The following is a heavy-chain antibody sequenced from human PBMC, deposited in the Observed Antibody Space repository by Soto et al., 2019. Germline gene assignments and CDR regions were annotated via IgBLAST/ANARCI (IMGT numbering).Heavy chain of an antibody. D-gene: IGHD2-15*01. V-gene: IGHV1-18*01. J-gene: IGHJ4*02. CDR3: AGAWGYFGDY. CDR1: GYTFTSYG. Sequence: QVQVVQSGAEVKKPGASVKVFCKASGYTFTSYGISWVRQAPGQGLEWMGWINTYNGNTNYAQKLQGRVTMTTDASTSTAYMELRSLRSDDTAVYYCAGAWGYFGDYWGQGTLVTVSS. CDR2: INTYNGNT.